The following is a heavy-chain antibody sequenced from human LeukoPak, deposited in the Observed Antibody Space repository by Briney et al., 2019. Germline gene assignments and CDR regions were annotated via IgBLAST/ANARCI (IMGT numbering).Heavy chain of an antibody. J-gene: IGHJ4*02. CDR1: GFTFSSYG. D-gene: IGHD6-13*01. CDR2: IRYDGSNK. Sequence: GGSLRLSCAASGFTFSSYGMHWVRQAPGKGLEWVAFIRYDGSNKYYADSVKARFTISRDNSKNTLYLQMNSLRAEDTAVYYCATLWMKQPPAQNLDYWGQGTLVTVSS. CDR3: ATLWMKQPPAQNLDY. V-gene: IGHV3-30*02.